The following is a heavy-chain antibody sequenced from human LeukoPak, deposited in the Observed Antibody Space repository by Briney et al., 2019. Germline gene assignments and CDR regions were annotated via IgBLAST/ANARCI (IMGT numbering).Heavy chain of an antibody. Sequence: SETLSLTCAVYGGSFSGYYWSWIRQPPGKGLEWIGEINHSGSTNYNPSLKSRVTISVDTSKNQFSLKLSSVTAADTAVYYCARDLRVVGARSDAFDIWGQGTMVTVSS. CDR1: GGSFSGYY. V-gene: IGHV4-34*01. D-gene: IGHD1-26*01. CDR3: ARDLRVVGARSDAFDI. CDR2: INHSGST. J-gene: IGHJ3*02.